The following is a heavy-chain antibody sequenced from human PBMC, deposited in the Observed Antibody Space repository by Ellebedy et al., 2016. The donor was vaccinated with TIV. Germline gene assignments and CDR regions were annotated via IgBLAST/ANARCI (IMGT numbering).Heavy chain of an antibody. D-gene: IGHD3-22*01. Sequence: ASVKVSCXASGYTFTSYGISWVRQAPGQGLEWMGWISAYNGNTNYAQKLQGRVTMTTDTSTSTAYMELRSLRSDDTAVYYCARMGLYYDSSGYYTTWGQGTLVTVSS. CDR2: ISAYNGNT. CDR3: ARMGLYYDSSGYYTT. CDR1: GYTFTSYG. J-gene: IGHJ4*02. V-gene: IGHV1-18*01.